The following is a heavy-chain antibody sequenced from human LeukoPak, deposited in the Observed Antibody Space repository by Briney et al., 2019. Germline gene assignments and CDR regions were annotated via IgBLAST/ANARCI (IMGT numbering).Heavy chain of an antibody. Sequence: PGGSLRLSCAASGFTFSSYAMSWVRQAPGKGLEWVSAISGSGGSTYYADSVKGRFTISRDNSKNTLYLQMNSLRAEDTAVYYCAKVYYDFWSGYYSWGMDVWGQGTTVTVSS. CDR1: GFTFSSYA. CDR3: AKVYYDFWSGYYSWGMDV. D-gene: IGHD3-3*01. J-gene: IGHJ6*02. V-gene: IGHV3-23*01. CDR2: ISGSGGST.